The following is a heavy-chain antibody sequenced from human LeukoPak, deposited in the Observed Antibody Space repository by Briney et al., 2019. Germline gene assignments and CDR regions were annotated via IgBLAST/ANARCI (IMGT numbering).Heavy chain of an antibody. V-gene: IGHV3-33*01. D-gene: IGHD5-12*01. CDR3: ARDQSGGYDGFDPRN. CDR2: IMFDGSNK. J-gene: IGHJ4*02. Sequence: GGSLRLSCAASGFTFSGFGIHWVCQAPGEGLEWVALIMFDGSNKYYVDSVKGRFTISRDNSKNTVYLQMDSLRAEDTAVYYCARDQSGGYDGFDPRNWGQGTLVIVSS. CDR1: GFTFSGFG.